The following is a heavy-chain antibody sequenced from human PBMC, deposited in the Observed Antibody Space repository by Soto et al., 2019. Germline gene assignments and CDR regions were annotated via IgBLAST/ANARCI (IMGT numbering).Heavy chain of an antibody. D-gene: IGHD4-4*01. V-gene: IGHV1-69*06. J-gene: IGHJ6*02. CDR3: ARDITTVTTELIYCMAV. CDR1: GGTFSSYA. Sequence: QVQLVQSGAEVKKPGSSVKVSCKASGGTFSSYAISWVRQAPGQGLEWMGGIIPIFGTANYAQQFQGRVTITADKSTSTAYIDLSSLRSEDTAVYYCARDITTVTTELIYCMAVWGQGTTVTVSS. CDR2: IIPIFGTA.